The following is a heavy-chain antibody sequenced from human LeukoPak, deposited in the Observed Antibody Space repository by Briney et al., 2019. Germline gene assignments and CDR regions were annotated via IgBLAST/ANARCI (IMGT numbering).Heavy chain of an antibody. J-gene: IGHJ4*02. CDR1: GGTFSSYA. V-gene: IGHV1-69*13. D-gene: IGHD4/OR15-4a*01. CDR2: IIPIFGTA. CDR3: ARDAGRRTYGGLDY. Sequence: ASVKVSCKASGGTFSSYAISWVRQAPGQGLEWMGGIIPIFGTANYAQKFQGRVTITADESTSTAYMELSSLRSEDTAVYYCARDAGRRTYGGLDYWGQGTLVTVSS.